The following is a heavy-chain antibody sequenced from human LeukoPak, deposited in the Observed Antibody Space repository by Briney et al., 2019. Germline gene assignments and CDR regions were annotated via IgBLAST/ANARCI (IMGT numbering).Heavy chain of an antibody. V-gene: IGHV3-11*04. J-gene: IGHJ4*02. CDR3: ARLGTTVTDTRIDY. CDR2: ISSSGSTI. CDR1: GFTFSDYY. Sequence: PGGSLRLSCAASGFTFSDYYMSWIRQAPGKGLEWVSYISSSGSTIYCADSVKGRFTISRDNAKNSLYLQMNSLRAEDTAVYYCARLGTTVTDTRIDYWGQGTLVTVSS. D-gene: IGHD4-17*01.